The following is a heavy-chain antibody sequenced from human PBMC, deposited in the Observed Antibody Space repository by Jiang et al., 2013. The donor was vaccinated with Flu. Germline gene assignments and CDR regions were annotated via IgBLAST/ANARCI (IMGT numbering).Heavy chain of an antibody. CDR1: GFTFSSYE. CDR3: ARSPTIFGSAPYMDV. V-gene: IGHV3-48*03. CDR2: ISSSGSTI. D-gene: IGHD3-3*01. J-gene: IGHJ6*03. Sequence: GGLVQPGGSLRLSCAASGFTFSSYEMNWVRQAPGKGLEWVSYISSSGSTIYYADSVKGRFTISRDNAKNSLYLQMNSLRAEDTAVYYCARSPTIFGSAPYMDVWGKGTTVTVSS.